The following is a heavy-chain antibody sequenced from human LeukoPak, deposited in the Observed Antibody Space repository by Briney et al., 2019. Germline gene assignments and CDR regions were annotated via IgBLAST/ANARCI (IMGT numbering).Heavy chain of an antibody. CDR2: INHSGST. V-gene: IGHV4-34*01. D-gene: IGHD3-16*01. Sequence: SETLSLTCAVYGGSFSGYYWSWIRQPPGKGLECIGEINHSGSTNYNPSLESRVTISVDASKNQFSLKLSSVTAADTAVYYCARDASGGAHYGVYYFDYWGQGTLVTVSS. CDR3: ARDASGGAHYGVYYFDY. J-gene: IGHJ4*02. CDR1: GGSFSGYY.